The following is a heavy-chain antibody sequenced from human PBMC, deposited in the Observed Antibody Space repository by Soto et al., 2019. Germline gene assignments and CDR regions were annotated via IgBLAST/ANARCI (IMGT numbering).Heavy chain of an antibody. CDR2: IIPIFGTA. D-gene: IGHD3-22*01. J-gene: IGHJ6*02. CDR3: ARGYYYDSSGYYYDPYYYYYGMDV. CDR1: GGTFSSYA. V-gene: IGHV1-69*13. Sequence: SVKVSCKASGGTFSSYAISWVRQAPGQGLEWMGGIIPIFGTANYAQKFQGRVTITADESTSTAYMELSSLRSEDTAVYYCARGYYYDSSGYYYDPYYYYYGMDVWGQGTTVTVSS.